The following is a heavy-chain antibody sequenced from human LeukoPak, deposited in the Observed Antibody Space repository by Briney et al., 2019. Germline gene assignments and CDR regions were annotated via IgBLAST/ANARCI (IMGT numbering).Heavy chain of an antibody. CDR3: ASPYFDFWSGYQKQPFDY. V-gene: IGHV3-48*01. CDR1: GFTFSSYR. CDR2: ISSSSSTV. D-gene: IGHD3-3*01. J-gene: IGHJ4*02. Sequence: GGSLRLSCAASGFTFSSYRMNWVRQAPGKGLEWVSYISSSSSTVYYADSVKGRFTISRDNAKNSLFLQMNSLRAEDTGVYYCASPYFDFWSGYQKQPFDYWGQGTLVTVSS.